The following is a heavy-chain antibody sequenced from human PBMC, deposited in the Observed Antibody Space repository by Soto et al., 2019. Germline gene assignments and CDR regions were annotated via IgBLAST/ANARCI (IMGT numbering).Heavy chain of an antibody. Sequence: SETLSLTCTVSGGSISSGGYYWSWIRQHPGKGLEWIGYIYYSGSTYSNPSLKSRVTISVDTSKNHFSLNLSSVTAADTAVYYCARLPGNYDLHSWGQGTQVTVSS. V-gene: IGHV4-31*03. CDR3: ARLPGNYDLHS. CDR2: IYYSGST. J-gene: IGHJ4*02. CDR1: GGSISSGGYY. D-gene: IGHD3-3*01.